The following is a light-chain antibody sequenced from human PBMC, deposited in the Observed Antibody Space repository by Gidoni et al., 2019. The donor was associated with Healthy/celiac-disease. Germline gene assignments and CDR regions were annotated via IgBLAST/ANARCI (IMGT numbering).Light chain of an antibody. CDR2: DVS. CDR3: SSYTSSSPPGV. J-gene: IGLJ3*02. Sequence: QSALTQPASASGSPGPSITISCTGTSSDVGGYNYVSWYQQHPGKAPKLMIYDVSNRPSGVSNRFSGSKSGNTASLTISGLQAEDEADYYCSSYTSSSPPGVFGGGTKLTVL. CDR1: SSDVGGYNY. V-gene: IGLV2-14*03.